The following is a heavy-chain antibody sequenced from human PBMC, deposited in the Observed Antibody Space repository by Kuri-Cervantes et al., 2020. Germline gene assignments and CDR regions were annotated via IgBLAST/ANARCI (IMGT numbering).Heavy chain of an antibody. Sequence: ASVKVSCKASGYTFTGYYMHWVRQAPGQGLEWMGWINPNSGGTNYAQKFQGWVTMTRDTSISTAYMELSRLRSDDTAVYYCARDPGGIAAAGTGGGFDPWSQGTLVTVSS. CDR2: INPNSGGT. D-gene: IGHD6-13*01. J-gene: IGHJ5*02. V-gene: IGHV1-2*04. CDR3: ARDPGGIAAAGTGGGFDP. CDR1: GYTFTGYY.